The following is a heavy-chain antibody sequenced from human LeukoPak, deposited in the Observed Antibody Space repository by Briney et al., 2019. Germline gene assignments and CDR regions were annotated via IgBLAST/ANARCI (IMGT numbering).Heavy chain of an antibody. CDR3: AKPFYDILTASYYGMDV. J-gene: IGHJ6*02. D-gene: IGHD3-9*01. Sequence: SVKGRFTISRDNAKNSLFLQMNSLRAEDTAVYYCAKPFYDILTASYYGMDVWGQGTTVTVSS. V-gene: IGHV3-21*04.